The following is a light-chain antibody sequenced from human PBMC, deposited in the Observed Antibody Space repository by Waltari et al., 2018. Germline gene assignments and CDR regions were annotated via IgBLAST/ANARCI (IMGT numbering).Light chain of an antibody. CDR2: KNN. CDR3: AARDDSLNWV. J-gene: IGLJ3*02. Sequence: QFVLTQSPSASGTPGQRVTISCSGSSSNIGLNSIYWYQQLPGAPPNLLISKNNQRSSVVPDRFASSKSVTSASLAISGLRSEDEADYFCAARDDSLNWVFGGGTKLTVL. CDR1: SSNIGLNS. V-gene: IGLV1-47*01.